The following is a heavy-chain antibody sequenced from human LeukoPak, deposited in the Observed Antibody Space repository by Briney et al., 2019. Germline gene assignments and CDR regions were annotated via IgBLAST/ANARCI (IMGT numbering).Heavy chain of an antibody. J-gene: IGHJ4*02. D-gene: IGHD5-24*01. CDR2: ITPSGGT. Sequence: ASVKVSCKASGYTFTSYAMHWVRQAPGQGLEWMGWITPSGGTNYPQKFQGRGAITRDTSITTAYMDLSRLTSDDTAVYYCARDRYGDGFAHFDYWGQGALVTVSP. V-gene: IGHV1-2*02. CDR3: ARDRYGDGFAHFDY. CDR1: GYTFTSYA.